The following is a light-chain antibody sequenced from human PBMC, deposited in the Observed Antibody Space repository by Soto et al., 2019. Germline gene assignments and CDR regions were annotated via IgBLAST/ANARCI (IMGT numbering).Light chain of an antibody. J-gene: IGKJ4*01. Sequence: EIVMTQSPATLSVSPGERATLSCRASQSVSSDLAWYQQKPGQAPRLLIYDTSTRATGIPVRFSGSGSGTEFTLTISSLQSEDFALYYCQQYNKWPPLTFGGGTKVEI. CDR2: DTS. CDR1: QSVSSD. V-gene: IGKV3-15*01. CDR3: QQYNKWPPLT.